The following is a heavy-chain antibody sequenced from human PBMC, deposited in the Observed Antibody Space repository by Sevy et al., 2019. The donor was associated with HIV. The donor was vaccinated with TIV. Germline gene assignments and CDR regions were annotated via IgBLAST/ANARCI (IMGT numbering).Heavy chain of an antibody. CDR2: IWYDGSNK. CDR3: AREGSTVTTYYYYGMDV. Sequence: GGSLRLSCAASGFTFSSYGMHWVRQAPGKGLEWVAVIWYDGSNKYYADSVKGRFTISRDNSKNTLDLQMNSLRAEDTAVYYCAREGSTVTTYYYYGMDVWGQGTTVTVSS. D-gene: IGHD4-4*01. J-gene: IGHJ6*02. CDR1: GFTFSSYG. V-gene: IGHV3-33*01.